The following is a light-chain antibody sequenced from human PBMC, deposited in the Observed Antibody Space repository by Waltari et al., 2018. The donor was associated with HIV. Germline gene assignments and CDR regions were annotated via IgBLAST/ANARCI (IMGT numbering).Light chain of an antibody. V-gene: IGLV1-47*01. CDR3: AAWDASLRGV. CDR2: RNN. Sequence: QSVLTQPPSASGTLGQRVPIPCSGRSSHIGSNYVSWSQQLPGTAPKLRIYRNNQRPSGVPDRFSGSKSGTSASLAISGRRSEDEADYYCAAWDASLRGVFGTGTKVTVL. CDR1: SSHIGSNY. J-gene: IGLJ1*01.